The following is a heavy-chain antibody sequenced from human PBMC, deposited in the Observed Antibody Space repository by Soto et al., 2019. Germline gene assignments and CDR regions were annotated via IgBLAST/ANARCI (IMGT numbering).Heavy chain of an antibody. CDR3: ARATYDYIWGSYRFLWFDP. J-gene: IGHJ5*02. D-gene: IGHD3-16*02. CDR1: GYTFTSYY. CDR2: INPSGGST. Sequence: EASVKVSCKASGYTFTSYYMHWVRQAPGQGLEWMGIINPSGGSTSYAQKFQGRVTMTRDTSTSTVYMELSSLRSEDTAVYYCARATYDYIWGSYRFLWFDPWAQGTLVTVSS. V-gene: IGHV1-46*03.